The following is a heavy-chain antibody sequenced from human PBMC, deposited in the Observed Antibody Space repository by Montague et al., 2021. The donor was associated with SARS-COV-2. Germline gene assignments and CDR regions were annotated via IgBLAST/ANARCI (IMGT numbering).Heavy chain of an antibody. CDR3: SRHYSATLPAVY. J-gene: IGHJ4*02. D-gene: IGHD2-15*01. Sequence: SETLSLTCSVSGGSICSSYWSSSRLPPGQQLESYGYISVSGSTNYNPSLTSRVPMSVDTSKNQFSLKVNSVTAADTAVYYCSRHYSATLPAVYWGQGTLVTVSS. CDR2: ISVSGST. CDR1: GGSICSSY. V-gene: IGHV4-59*08.